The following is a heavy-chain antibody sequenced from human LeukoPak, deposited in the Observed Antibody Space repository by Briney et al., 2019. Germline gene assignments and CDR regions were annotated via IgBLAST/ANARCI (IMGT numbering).Heavy chain of an antibody. V-gene: IGHV3-48*01. D-gene: IGHD6-19*01. CDR1: GFTFNSYS. CDR3: ARASPVASTQHFDY. J-gene: IGHJ4*02. CDR2: ISSSDTAI. Sequence: GGSLRLSCAASGFTFNSYSMSWVRQASGKGLEGVSYISSSDTAIYYADSVKGRFTISRDNAKNSLYLQMNSLRAEDTAVYYCARASPVASTQHFDYWGQGTLVTVSS.